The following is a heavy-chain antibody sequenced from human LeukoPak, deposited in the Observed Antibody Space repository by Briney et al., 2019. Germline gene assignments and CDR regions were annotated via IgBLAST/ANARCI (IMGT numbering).Heavy chain of an antibody. CDR3: AKRMLQFGELARTTDCYYDS. D-gene: IGHD3-10*01. CDR2: VSGTGERT. V-gene: IGHV3-23*01. J-gene: IGHJ4*02. CDR1: GIDISYHY. Sequence: GGSLRLSCVASGIDISYHYMGWVRQAPGKGLEWVSVVSGTGERTDYAGSVKGRFIVSRDNSKSTLYLQMNSLRAEDSAIYYCAKRMLQFGELARTTDCYYDSWGQGTLVTVSS.